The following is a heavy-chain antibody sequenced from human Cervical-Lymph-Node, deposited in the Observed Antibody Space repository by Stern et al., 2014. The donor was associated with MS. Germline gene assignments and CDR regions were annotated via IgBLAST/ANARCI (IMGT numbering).Heavy chain of an antibody. D-gene: IGHD1-1*01. CDR1: EFTFSSCW. V-gene: IGHV3-74*02. J-gene: IGHJ3*02. Sequence: EVQLVESGGGLVQPGGSLRLSCAASEFTFSSCWMHWVRQAPGKELVWVSRINTDGSSTKYAASVQVRFTISRDNAKNTLYLQMNSLRAEDTALYYCVRATTGTRNAFDIWGQGTMVTVSS. CDR3: VRATTGTRNAFDI. CDR2: INTDGSST.